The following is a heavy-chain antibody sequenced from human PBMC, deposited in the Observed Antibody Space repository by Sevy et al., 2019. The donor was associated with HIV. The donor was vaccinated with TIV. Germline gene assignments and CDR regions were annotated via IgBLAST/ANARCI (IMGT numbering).Heavy chain of an antibody. V-gene: IGHV3-33*01. J-gene: IGHJ4*02. Sequence: GGSLRLSCAASGFTFSSYGMHWVRQAPGKGLEWVAVIWYDGSKKYYTDSVKGRCTISRDNSKNTLYLQMNSLRAEDTAVYYCVSGFNNYVYWGQGTLVTVSS. D-gene: IGHD4-4*01. CDR1: GFTFSSYG. CDR3: VSGFNNYVY. CDR2: IWYDGSKK.